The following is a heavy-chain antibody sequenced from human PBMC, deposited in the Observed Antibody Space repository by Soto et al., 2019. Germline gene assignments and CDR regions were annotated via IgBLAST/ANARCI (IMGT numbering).Heavy chain of an antibody. CDR3: ARDDNWNFKVNWFDP. J-gene: IGHJ5*02. Sequence: GVSVKVCWEARGYTFACKCMWWVRQAPGQGLEWMGWISAYNGNTNYAQKLQGRVTMTTDTSTSTAYMELRSLRSDDTAVYYCARDDNWNFKVNWFDPWGQGTLVTV. CDR2: ISAYNGNT. CDR1: GYTFACKC. D-gene: IGHD1-7*01. V-gene: IGHV1-18*01.